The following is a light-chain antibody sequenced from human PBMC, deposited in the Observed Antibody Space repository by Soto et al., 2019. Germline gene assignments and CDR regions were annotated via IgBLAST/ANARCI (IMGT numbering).Light chain of an antibody. V-gene: IGLV1-51*01. CDR2: DNN. Sequence: QPVLTQPPSVSAAPGQKVTISCSGSSSNIGNNYVSWYQQLPGTAPKLLIYDNNKRPSGIPDRFSGSKSGTSATLGITGLQTGDEADYYCGTWDSSLSAGDVVFGGGTKLTVL. CDR1: SSNIGNNY. J-gene: IGLJ2*01. CDR3: GTWDSSLSAGDVV.